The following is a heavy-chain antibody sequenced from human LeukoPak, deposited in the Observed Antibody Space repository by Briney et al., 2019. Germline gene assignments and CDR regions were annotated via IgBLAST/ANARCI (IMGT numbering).Heavy chain of an antibody. CDR1: GFTFSLYS. D-gene: IGHD2-2*01. V-gene: IGHV3-23*01. J-gene: IGHJ4*02. CDR3: AKGTLDIVVVPAAPKVYYFDY. CDR2: ISGSGGST. Sequence: GGSLRLSCAASGFTFSLYSMSWVRQAPGKGLEWVSAISGSGGSTYYADSVKGRFTISRDNSKNTLYLQMNSLRAEDTAVYYCAKGTLDIVVVPAAPKVYYFDYWGQGTLVTVSS.